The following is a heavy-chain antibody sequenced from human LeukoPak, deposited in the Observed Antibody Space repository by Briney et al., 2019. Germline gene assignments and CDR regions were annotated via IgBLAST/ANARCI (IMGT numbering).Heavy chain of an antibody. V-gene: IGHV3-23*01. CDR2: ISGSGGST. Sequence: GGSLRLSCAASGFTFSSYAMSWVRQAPGKGLEWVSAISGSGGSTYYADSVKGRFTISRDNAKNSLYLQMNSLRAEDTAVYYCARDRSSDYYYYYMDVLGKGTTVTVSS. CDR3: ARDRSSDYYYYYMDV. D-gene: IGHD6-6*01. J-gene: IGHJ6*03. CDR1: GFTFSSYA.